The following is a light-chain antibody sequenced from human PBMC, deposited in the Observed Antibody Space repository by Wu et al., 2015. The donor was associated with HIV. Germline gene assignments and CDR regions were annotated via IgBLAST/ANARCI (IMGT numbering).Light chain of an antibody. CDR1: HSVTAY. Sequence: EIVLTQSPATLSLSPGERATLSCRASHSVTAYLAWYQQKPGQAPRLLIYGASSRATGIPDRFSGSGSGTDFTLTISRLEPEDFAVYYCQQYGSSAYSFGQGTKLESK. CDR2: GAS. V-gene: IGKV3-20*01. CDR3: QQYGSSAYS. J-gene: IGKJ2*03.